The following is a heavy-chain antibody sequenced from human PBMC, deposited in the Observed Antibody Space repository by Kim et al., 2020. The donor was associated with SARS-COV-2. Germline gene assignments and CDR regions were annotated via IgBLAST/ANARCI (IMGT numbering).Heavy chain of an antibody. CDR2: INHSGST. V-gene: IGHV4-34*01. J-gene: IGHJ4*02. CDR3: ARARRDIVVVVAAPKREGEMEPFDY. Sequence: SETLSLTCAVYGGSFSGYYWSWIRQPPGKGLEWIGEINHSGSTNYNPSLKSRVTISVDTSKNQFSLKLSSVTAADTAVYYCARARRDIVVVVAAPKREGEMEPFDYWGQGTLVTVSS. D-gene: IGHD2-15*01. CDR1: GGSFSGYY.